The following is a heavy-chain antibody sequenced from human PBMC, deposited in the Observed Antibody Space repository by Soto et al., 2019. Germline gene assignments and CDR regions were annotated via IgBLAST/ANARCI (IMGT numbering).Heavy chain of an antibody. CDR2: LYWDGDK. D-gene: IGHD3-3*01. Sequence: QINLIESGPTLVKPTQTLTLTCTFSGFSLSTSGAAVVWVRQPPGRALEWLALLYWDGDKRYNASLGNRLTITKDTSMNQVVLTLTNVDPADTATYYCAHRATMTIFGLIIDNGIWFDPWGQGTRVIVSS. CDR1: GFSLSTSGAA. CDR3: AHRATMTIFGLIIDNGIWFDP. J-gene: IGHJ5*02. V-gene: IGHV2-5*02.